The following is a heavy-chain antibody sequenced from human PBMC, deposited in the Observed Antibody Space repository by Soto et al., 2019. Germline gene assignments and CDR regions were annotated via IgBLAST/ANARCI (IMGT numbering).Heavy chain of an antibody. CDR2: IYHDGST. V-gene: IGHV4-30-2*01. CDR3: ARGRSTSGYPNFDP. D-gene: IGHD3-22*01. J-gene: IGHJ5*02. Sequence: PSETLSLTCAVSGGAIITGDFSFNCIRQPPGKGLEWVGYIYHDGSTYYNPSLKGRATISVDRSKNYFSLKLSSVTAADTGVYFCARGRSTSGYPNFDPWGQGTLVTVSS. CDR1: GGAIITGDFS.